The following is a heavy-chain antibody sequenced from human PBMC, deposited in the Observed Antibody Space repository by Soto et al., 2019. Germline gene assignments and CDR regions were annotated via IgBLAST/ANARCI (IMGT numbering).Heavy chain of an antibody. CDR1: GFTFGDYA. Sequence: GGSLRLSCTASGFTFGDYAMSWVRQAPGKGLEWVGFIRSKAYGGTTEYAASVKGRFTISRDDSKSIAYLQMNSLKTEDTAVYYCTRDALAARAGHYYYYGMDVWRQGTTATVSS. D-gene: IGHD6-6*01. V-gene: IGHV3-49*04. CDR2: IRSKAYGGTT. CDR3: TRDALAARAGHYYYYGMDV. J-gene: IGHJ6*02.